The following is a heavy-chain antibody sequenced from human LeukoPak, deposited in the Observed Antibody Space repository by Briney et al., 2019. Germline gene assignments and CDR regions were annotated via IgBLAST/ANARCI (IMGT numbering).Heavy chain of an antibody. J-gene: IGHJ4*02. Sequence: GGSLRLSCAASGFTFSSYGMSWVRQAPGKGLEWVSAISDSGSSTYNADSLKGRFTISRDNSKNTLYLQMNSLRAEDTAVYYCAKHPSGPRYCSSTSCAAWDYWGQGTLVTVSS. CDR2: ISDSGSST. CDR1: GFTFSSYG. CDR3: AKHPSGPRYCSSTSCAAWDY. D-gene: IGHD2-2*01. V-gene: IGHV3-23*01.